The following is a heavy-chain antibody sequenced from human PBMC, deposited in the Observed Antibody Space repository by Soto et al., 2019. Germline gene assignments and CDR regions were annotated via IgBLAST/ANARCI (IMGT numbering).Heavy chain of an antibody. V-gene: IGHV1-69*01. CDR2: IIPMFGTP. J-gene: IGHJ4*02. Sequence: QVQLVQSGAEVKKPGSSVKVSCKASVDAFTNYIFDWVRQAPGQGLEWMGGIIPMFGTPKYAQTFQDRVTISAHVSTGTAYLELTSLRFDDTAVYYCARGRDQPPVGLYFDSWGEGTRVTVSS. CDR1: VDAFTNYI. CDR3: ARGRDQPPVGLYFDS. D-gene: IGHD1-26*01.